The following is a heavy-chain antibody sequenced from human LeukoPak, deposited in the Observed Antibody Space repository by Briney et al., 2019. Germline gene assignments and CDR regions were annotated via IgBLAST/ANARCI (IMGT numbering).Heavy chain of an antibody. Sequence: GGSLRLSCAASGFTFSSYSMNWVRQAPGKGLEWVSSISSSSSYIYYADSVKGRFTISRDNAKNSLYLQMNSLRAEDTAVYYCVRETQSVITDFDYWGQGTLVTVSS. CDR2: ISSSSSYI. CDR3: VRETQSVITDFDY. D-gene: IGHD3-16*02. CDR1: GFTFSSYS. J-gene: IGHJ4*02. V-gene: IGHV3-21*01.